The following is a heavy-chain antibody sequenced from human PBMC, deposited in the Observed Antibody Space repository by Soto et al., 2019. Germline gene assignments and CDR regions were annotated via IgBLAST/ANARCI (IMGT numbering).Heavy chain of an antibody. CDR2: IDWDEDK. CDR3: ARILGHHAYGMDV. CDR1: GFSLSTSEMC. J-gene: IGHJ6*02. Sequence: SGPTLVKPTQTLTPTCTFSGFSLSTSEMCVSWIRHPPGKALEWLALIDWDEDKYYSTSLKTRLTISKDTSKNQVVLTMTNMDPVDTATYYSARILGHHAYGMDVWGQGTTVTVSS. V-gene: IGHV2-70*01.